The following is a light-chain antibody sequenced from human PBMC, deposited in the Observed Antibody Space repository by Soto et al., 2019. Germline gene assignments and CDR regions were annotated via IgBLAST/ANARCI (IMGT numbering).Light chain of an antibody. CDR3: QTWGSGIRVV. V-gene: IGLV4-69*01. Sequence: QPVLTQSPSASASLGASVKLTRTLSSGHSSYAIAWHQQQPEKGPRYLMKVNSNGSHSKGDGIPDRFSGSSSGAERYLTISSLQSEDEADYYCQTWGSGIRVVFGGGTKLTVL. CDR1: SGHSSYA. J-gene: IGLJ2*01. CDR2: VNSNGSH.